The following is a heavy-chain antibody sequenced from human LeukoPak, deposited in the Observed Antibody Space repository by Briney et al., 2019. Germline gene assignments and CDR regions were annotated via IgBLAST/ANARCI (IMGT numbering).Heavy chain of an antibody. Sequence: GRSLRLSCAASGFIFRSYAMNWVRQAPGKGLEWVSTISSSGGSTYYADSVKGRFTISRDNSKNTLYLQMNSLRAEDTAIYYCAKFPKSENCFDYWGQGTLITVSS. CDR1: GFIFRSYA. CDR2: ISSSGGST. J-gene: IGHJ4*02. D-gene: IGHD3-3*01. V-gene: IGHV3-23*01. CDR3: AKFPKSENCFDY.